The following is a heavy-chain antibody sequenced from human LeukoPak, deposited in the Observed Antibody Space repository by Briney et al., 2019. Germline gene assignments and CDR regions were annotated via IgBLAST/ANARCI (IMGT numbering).Heavy chain of an antibody. J-gene: IGHJ4*02. CDR3: ARDMWRLQFYDY. CDR2: ISYDGSNQ. Sequence: GGSLRLSCAASGFTFSSYAMHWVRQAPGKGLEWVAVISYDGSNQFYADSVKGRFTISRDNSQNTLYLQMNSLRAEDSAVYYCARDMWRLQFYDYWGQGTLVTVSS. D-gene: IGHD5-24*01. CDR1: GFTFSSYA. V-gene: IGHV3-30-3*01.